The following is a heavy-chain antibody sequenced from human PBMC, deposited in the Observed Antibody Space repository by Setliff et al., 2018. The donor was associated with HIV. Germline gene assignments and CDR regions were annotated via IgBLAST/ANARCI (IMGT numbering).Heavy chain of an antibody. D-gene: IGHD1-26*01. V-gene: IGHV3-48*04. Sequence: GSLRLSCAASGFTFSDFNMHWVRQTPGKGLEWLSHIDNGSPTMYYADSVKGRFTISRDNAKNSLFLQLNSLRAEDTGVYYCARARGSPTSYFDYWGQGTLVTVSS. CDR1: GFTFSDFN. CDR3: ARARGSPTSYFDY. J-gene: IGHJ4*02. CDR2: IDNGSPTM.